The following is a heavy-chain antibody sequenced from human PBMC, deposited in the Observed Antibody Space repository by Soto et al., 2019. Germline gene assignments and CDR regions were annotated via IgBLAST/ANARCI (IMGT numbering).Heavy chain of an antibody. CDR3: ARGDRGAFDL. J-gene: IGHJ3*01. D-gene: IGHD1-26*01. Sequence: EVRLVESGGGLVRPGGSLRLSCAASGFTFSYYWMHWVRQAPGKGLVWVSRIHSDGSRTTYADFVKGRFIISRDNARNTVDLQMNSVRVEDTAVYYCARGDRGAFDLWGQGTVVTVSS. V-gene: IGHV3-74*01. CDR2: IHSDGSRT. CDR1: GFTFSYYW.